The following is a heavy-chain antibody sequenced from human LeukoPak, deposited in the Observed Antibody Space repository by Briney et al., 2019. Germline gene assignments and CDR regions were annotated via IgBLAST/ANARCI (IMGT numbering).Heavy chain of an antibody. V-gene: IGHV4-31*03. CDR2: IYYSGST. CDR3: ARGIQSSFDI. J-gene: IGHJ3*02. CDR1: GGSISSGGYY. D-gene: IGHD6-13*01. Sequence: SETLSLTCTVSGGSISSGGYYWSWIRQHPGRGLEWIGYIYYSGSTYCNPSLKSRVTISVDTSKNQFSLKLSSVTAADTAVYYCARGIQSSFDIWGPGTIVTVSS.